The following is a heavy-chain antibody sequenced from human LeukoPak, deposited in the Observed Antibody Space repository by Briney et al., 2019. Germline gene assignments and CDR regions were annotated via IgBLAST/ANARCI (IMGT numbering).Heavy chain of an antibody. Sequence: GESLKISCKGSGYSFTSYWISWVRQMPGKGLEYMGIIHPGDSDTRYSPSFQGQVTISVDRSSSTAYLQWSRLKASDTAMYYCATHPGGLQSGFDNWGQGTLVTVSS. CDR2: IHPGDSDT. CDR1: GYSFTSYW. CDR3: ATHPGGLQSGFDN. V-gene: IGHV5-51*01. D-gene: IGHD5-24*01. J-gene: IGHJ4*02.